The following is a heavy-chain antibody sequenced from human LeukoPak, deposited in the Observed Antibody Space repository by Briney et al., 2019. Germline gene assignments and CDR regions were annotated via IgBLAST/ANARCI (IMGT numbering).Heavy chain of an antibody. D-gene: IGHD3-10*01. J-gene: IGHJ4*02. Sequence: GGSLRLSCAASGFTFSSYSMNWVRQAPGKGLEWVSSISSSSSYIYYADSVRGRFTISRDNSKNTLYLQMNSLRAEDTAVYYCAKLGSGSLNFDYWGQGTLVTVSS. V-gene: IGHV3-21*01. CDR2: ISSSSSYI. CDR1: GFTFSSYS. CDR3: AKLGSGSLNFDY.